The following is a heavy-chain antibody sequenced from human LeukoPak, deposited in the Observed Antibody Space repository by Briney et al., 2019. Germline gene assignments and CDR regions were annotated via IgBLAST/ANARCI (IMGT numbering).Heavy chain of an antibody. CDR1: GGSFSGYY. CDR3: ARGKVYQLLPYYDFWSGPTRFDY. J-gene: IGHJ4*02. D-gene: IGHD3-3*01. CDR2: INHSGST. Sequence: SETLSLTCAGYGGSFSGYYWSWIRQPPGKGLEWIGEINHSGSTNYNPSLKSRVTISVDTTKNQFSLKLSSVTAADTAVYYCARGKVYQLLPYYDFWSGPTRFDYWGQGTLVTVSS. V-gene: IGHV4-34*01.